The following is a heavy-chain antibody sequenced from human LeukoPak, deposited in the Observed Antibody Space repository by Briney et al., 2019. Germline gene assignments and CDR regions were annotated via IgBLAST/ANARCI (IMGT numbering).Heavy chain of an antibody. CDR2: VSGSGSST. V-gene: IGHV3-23*01. Sequence: GGSLRLSCAASGFTFSSYAMSWVRQAPGKGLEWVSVVSGSGSSTYYADSVKGRFTISRDNAKNSLYLQMNSLRAEDTAVYYCVRGSSGTVVRGIAWAWFDPWGQGTLVTVSS. D-gene: IGHD3-10*01. CDR3: VRGSSGTVVRGIAWAWFDP. CDR1: GFTFSSYA. J-gene: IGHJ5*02.